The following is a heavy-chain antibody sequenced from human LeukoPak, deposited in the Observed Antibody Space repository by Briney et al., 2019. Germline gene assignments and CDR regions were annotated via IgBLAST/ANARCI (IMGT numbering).Heavy chain of an antibody. V-gene: IGHV1-2*02. CDR1: GYTFTGYY. D-gene: IGHD3-9*01. CDR3: ARGRESSKLTSGFQSFDWLSDSFDL. J-gene: IGHJ3*01. CDR2: INPNSGGT. Sequence: ASVKVSCKASGYTFTGYYMHWVRQAPGQGLEWMGWINPNSGGTNYAQKFQGRVTMTRDTSISTAYMELSSLTSEDTAVYYCARGRESSKLTSGFQSFDWLSDSFDLWGQGTIVTVSS.